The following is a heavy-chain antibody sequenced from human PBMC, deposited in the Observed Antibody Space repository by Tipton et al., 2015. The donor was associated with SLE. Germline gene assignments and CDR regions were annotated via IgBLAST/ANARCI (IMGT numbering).Heavy chain of an antibody. V-gene: IGHV4-59*11. J-gene: IGHJ3*02. CDR1: GGSISSHY. Sequence: TLSLTCTVSGGSISSHYWSWIRQPPGKGLEWIGYSYYSGSTNYNPSLKSRVTISADTSKNQFSLKLSSVTAADTAVYYCAREGKRPGAFDIWGQGTMVTVSS. CDR3: AREGKRPGAFDI. CDR2: SYYSGST. D-gene: IGHD6-6*01.